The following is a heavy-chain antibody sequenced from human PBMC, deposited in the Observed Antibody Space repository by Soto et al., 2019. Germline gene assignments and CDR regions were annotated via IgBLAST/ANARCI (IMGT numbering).Heavy chain of an antibody. CDR1: GVSTSNHY. V-gene: IGHV4-59*11. D-gene: IGHD2-2*01. J-gene: IGHJ4*02. CDR3: ARGGGSPYHDHEFDY. Sequence: QVQLRESGPGLVKPSETLSLTCSVSGVSTSNHYWTWIRKPPGQGPEWIGCIYYRGTTNYNASFNSRVTLSVDTSKNQFSLKLTSVTTADTAVYYCARGGGSPYHDHEFDYWGQGILVTVSS. CDR2: IYYRGTT.